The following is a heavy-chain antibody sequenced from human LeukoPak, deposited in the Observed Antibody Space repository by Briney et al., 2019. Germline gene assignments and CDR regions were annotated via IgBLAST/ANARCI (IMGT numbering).Heavy chain of an antibody. D-gene: IGHD2-21*01. CDR2: INSDGSST. Sequence: GGSVRLSCAASGFTFSRYRMHWVRQAPGKGLVWVSLINSDGSSTNYADSVRGRFTISRDNAKNTVYLQMNSLRAEDTAVYYCARTNSGGFDPWGQGTLVTVSS. J-gene: IGHJ5*02. CDR1: GFTFSRYR. V-gene: IGHV3-74*01. CDR3: ARTNSGGFDP.